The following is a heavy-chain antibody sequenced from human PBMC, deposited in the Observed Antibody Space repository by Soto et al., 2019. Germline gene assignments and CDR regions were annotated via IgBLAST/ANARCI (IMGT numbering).Heavy chain of an antibody. CDR2: IYHSGNT. CDR3: ARGREQWLAFDY. CDR1: GGSINFGGYS. V-gene: IGHV4-30-2*01. D-gene: IGHD6-19*01. Sequence: QLQLQESGSGLVKPSQTLSLTCGVSGGSINFGGYSWSWIRQPPGKGLEYIGYIYHSGNTYYNPSLKSRVTISVDMSTNQFSLNLTSVTAADTAVYYCARGREQWLAFDYWGQGHLVTVSS. J-gene: IGHJ4*02.